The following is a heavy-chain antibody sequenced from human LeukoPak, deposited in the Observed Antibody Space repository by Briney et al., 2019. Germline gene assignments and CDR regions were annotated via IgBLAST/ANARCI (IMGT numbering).Heavy chain of an antibody. CDR3: ASGVGATRDY. CDR2: INHSGST. Sequence: SETLSLTCAVYGGSFSGYYWSWIRQPPEKGLEWIGEINHSGSTNYNPSLKSRVTISVDTSKNQFSLKLSSVTAADTAVYYCASGVGATRDYWGQGTLVTVSS. CDR1: GGSFSGYY. J-gene: IGHJ4*02. V-gene: IGHV4-34*01. D-gene: IGHD1-26*01.